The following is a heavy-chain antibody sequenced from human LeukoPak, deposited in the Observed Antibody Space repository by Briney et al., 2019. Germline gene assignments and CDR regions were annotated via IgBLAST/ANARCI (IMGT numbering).Heavy chain of an antibody. J-gene: IGHJ4*02. CDR1: GYTFISYG. CDR3: ARSDYGGFGDY. V-gene: IGHV1-18*01. D-gene: IGHD4-23*01. Sequence: ASVKVSCKTSGYTFISYGNSLARQAPGQGLEWMGWISGYNGNTNYAQKLQGRVTMTTDTSTSTAYMELRSLRYDDTAVYYCARSDYGGFGDYWGQGTLVTVSS. CDR2: ISGYNGNT.